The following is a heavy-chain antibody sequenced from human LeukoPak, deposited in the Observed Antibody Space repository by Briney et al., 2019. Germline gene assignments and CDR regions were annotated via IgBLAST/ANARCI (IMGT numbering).Heavy chain of an antibody. J-gene: IGHJ4*02. CDR2: ISGSGYST. CDR1: GFTFSSYA. D-gene: IGHD5-12*01. CDR3: AKEAGYSGYDYPDY. Sequence: GGSLRLSCAASGFTFSSYAMNWVRQAPGKGLEWVSAISGSGYSTYYADSVKGRFTISRDNSKSTLYLQMNSLRAEDTAVYYCAKEAGYSGYDYPDYWGQGTLVTVSS. V-gene: IGHV3-23*01.